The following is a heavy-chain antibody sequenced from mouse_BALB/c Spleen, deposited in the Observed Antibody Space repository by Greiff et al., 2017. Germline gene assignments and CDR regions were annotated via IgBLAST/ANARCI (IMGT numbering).Heavy chain of an antibody. V-gene: IGHV2-6-7*01. Sequence: VQRVESGPGLVAPSQSLSITCTVSGFSLTGYGVNWVRQPPGKGLEWLGMIWGDGSTDYNSALKSRLSISKDNSKSQVFLKMNSLQTDDTARYYCARAYYGNYAWFAYWGQGTLVTVSA. CDR1: GFSLTGYG. J-gene: IGHJ3*01. CDR3: ARAYYGNYAWFAY. D-gene: IGHD2-10*01. CDR2: IWGDGST.